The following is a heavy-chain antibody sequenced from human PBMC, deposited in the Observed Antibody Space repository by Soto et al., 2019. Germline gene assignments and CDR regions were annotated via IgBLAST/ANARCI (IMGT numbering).Heavy chain of an antibody. D-gene: IGHD2-21*02. Sequence: EVQLLESGGGLVQPGGSLRLSCAASGFSVSRYAMMWVRQPPGKGQEWVAGMTGSGGDIRYADPVKGRFTISKGNSKNTLYLQMNSLRAEDTAIYYCAKDAVYGDGLWLAGNWGQGTLVTVSS. J-gene: IGHJ4*02. CDR3: AKDAVYGDGLWLAGN. CDR1: GFSVSRYA. V-gene: IGHV3-23*01. CDR2: MTGSGGDI.